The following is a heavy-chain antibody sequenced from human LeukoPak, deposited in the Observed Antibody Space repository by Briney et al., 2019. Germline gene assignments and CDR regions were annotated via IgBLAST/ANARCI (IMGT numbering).Heavy chain of an antibody. J-gene: IGHJ4*02. D-gene: IGHD2-2*01. CDR1: GFTFSSYS. CDR2: ISSSSSYI. V-gene: IGHV3-21*01. CDR3: ARDSDCSSTSCYGGYYFDY. Sequence: AGGSLRLSCAASGFTFSSYSVNWVRQAPGKGLEWVSSISSSSSYIYYADSVKGRFTISRDNAKNSLYLQMNSLRAEDTAVYYCARDSDCSSTSCYGGYYFDYWGQGTLVTVSS.